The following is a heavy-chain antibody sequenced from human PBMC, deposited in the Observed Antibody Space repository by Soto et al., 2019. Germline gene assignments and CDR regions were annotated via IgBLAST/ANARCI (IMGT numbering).Heavy chain of an antibody. CDR2: IIPIFGTA. D-gene: IGHD3-22*01. J-gene: IGHJ4*02. Sequence: SVKVSCKASGGTFSSYAISWVRQAPGQGLEWMGGIIPIFGTANYAQKFQGRVTITADESTSTAYMELSSLRSEDTAVYYCARDPRGHYDSSGYFDYWGQGTLVTVS. CDR3: ARDPRGHYDSSGYFDY. V-gene: IGHV1-69*13. CDR1: GGTFSSYA.